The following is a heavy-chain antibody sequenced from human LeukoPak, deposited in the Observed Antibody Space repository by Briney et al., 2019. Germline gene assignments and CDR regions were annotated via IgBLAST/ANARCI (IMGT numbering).Heavy chain of an antibody. CDR1: GFTFSNCG. CDR2: ISGSGIST. J-gene: IGHJ4*02. D-gene: IGHD1-26*01. CDR3: ARALGSPLDY. Sequence: PGGSLRLSCAASGFTFSNCGMNWVRQAPGKGLEWVSAISGSGISTYYADSAKGLFTISRDNAKNTLYLQMNSLRAEDTAVYYCARALGSPLDYWGQGTLVIVSS. V-gene: IGHV3-23*01.